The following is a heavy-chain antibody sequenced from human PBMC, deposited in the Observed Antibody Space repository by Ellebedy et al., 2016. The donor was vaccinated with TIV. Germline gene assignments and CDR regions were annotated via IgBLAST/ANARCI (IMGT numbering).Heavy chain of an antibody. D-gene: IGHD3-22*01. Sequence: SETLSLXCSVSGDSINDYFWTWIRQHPGKGLEWIGYIYYSGSTYYNPSLKSRITISVDTSKSQFSLKLNSVTAADTAVYYCARFTYFSSGYVDTWGQGTLVTVSS. V-gene: IGHV4-31*02. J-gene: IGHJ5*02. CDR2: IYYSGST. CDR3: ARFTYFSSGYVDT. CDR1: GDSINDYF.